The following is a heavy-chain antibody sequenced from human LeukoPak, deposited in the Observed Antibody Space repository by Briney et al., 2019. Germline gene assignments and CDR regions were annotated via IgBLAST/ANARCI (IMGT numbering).Heavy chain of an antibody. V-gene: IGHV1-46*01. J-gene: IGHJ3*02. CDR3: ARGSGVDVPGDAFDI. Sequence: ASVKVSCKASGYIFISYHMHWVRQAPGQGLEWMGIINPSGGSTNYAQKFQGRVTMTRDMSTSTVDMELSSLRSEDTAVYYCARGSGVDVPGDAFDIWGQGTMVTVSS. D-gene: IGHD3-10*01. CDR2: INPSGGST. CDR1: GYIFISYH.